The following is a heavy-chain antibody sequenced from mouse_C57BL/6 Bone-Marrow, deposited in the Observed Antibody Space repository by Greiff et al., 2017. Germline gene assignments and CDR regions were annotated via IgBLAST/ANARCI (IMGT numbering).Heavy chain of an antibody. CDR1: GYTFTTYP. CDR2: FHPYNDDT. CDR3: ARGGNYGGYYFDY. J-gene: IGHJ2*01. D-gene: IGHD2-1*01. Sequence: VQGVESGAELVKPGASVKMSCKASGYTFTTYPIEWMKQNHGKSLEWIGNFHPYNDDTKYNEKFKGKATLTVEKSSSTVYLELSRLTSADSAVYYCARGGNYGGYYFDYWGQGTTLTVSS. V-gene: IGHV1-47*01.